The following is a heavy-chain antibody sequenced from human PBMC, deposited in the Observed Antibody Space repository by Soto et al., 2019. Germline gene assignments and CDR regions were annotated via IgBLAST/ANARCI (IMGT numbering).Heavy chain of an antibody. CDR2: IYYSGST. V-gene: IGHV4-59*01. Sequence: SETLSLTCTVSGGSISSYYWSWIRQPPGKGLEWIGYIYYSGSTNYNPSLKSRVTISVDTSKNQFSLKLSSVTAADTAVYYCASRASYDSSGYYYDYWGQGTLVTVSS. CDR1: GGSISSYY. D-gene: IGHD3-22*01. J-gene: IGHJ4*02. CDR3: ASRASYDSSGYYYDY.